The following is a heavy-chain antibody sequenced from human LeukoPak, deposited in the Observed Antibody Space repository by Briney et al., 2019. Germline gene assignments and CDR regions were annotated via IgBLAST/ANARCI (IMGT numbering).Heavy chain of an antibody. D-gene: IGHD3-22*01. J-gene: IGHJ5*02. CDR3: ARADSGGDSSGYNLFDP. Sequence: PNGGITNYAQMFQGRLTMTRDTSTSTVYMELSSLRSQDTAVYYCARADSGGDSSGYNLFDPWGQGTLVTVSS. V-gene: IGHV1-46*01. CDR2: PNGGIT.